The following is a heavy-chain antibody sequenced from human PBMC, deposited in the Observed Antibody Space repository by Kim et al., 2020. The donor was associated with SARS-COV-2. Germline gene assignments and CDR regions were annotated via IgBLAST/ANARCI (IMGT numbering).Heavy chain of an antibody. CDR2: ISSSGSTI. D-gene: IGHD4-4*01. V-gene: IGHV3-11*01. CDR3: AGRAIGDYSNYVIYYYYYMDV. J-gene: IGHJ6*03. CDR1: GFTFSYYY. Sequence: GGSLRLSCAASGFTFSYYYMSWIRQAPGKGLEWVSYISSSGSTIYYADSVKGRFTISRDNAKNSLYLQINSLRAEDTAVYYCAGRAIGDYSNYVIYYYYYMDVWGKGTTVTVSS.